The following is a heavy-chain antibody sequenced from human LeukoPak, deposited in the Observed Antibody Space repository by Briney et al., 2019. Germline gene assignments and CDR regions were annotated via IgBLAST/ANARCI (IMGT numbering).Heavy chain of an antibody. D-gene: IGHD3-10*01. CDR3: ARVTMVRGVIPHLLDF. V-gene: IGHV4-38-2*02. Sequence: SETLSLACTVSGYSISSGYYWGWIRQPPGKGLEWIGSIYHSGSTYYNPSLKSRVTISVDTSKNQFSLKLSSVTAADTAVYYCARVTMVRGVIPHLLDFWGQGTLVTVSS. CDR2: IYHSGST. CDR1: GYSISSGYY. J-gene: IGHJ4*02.